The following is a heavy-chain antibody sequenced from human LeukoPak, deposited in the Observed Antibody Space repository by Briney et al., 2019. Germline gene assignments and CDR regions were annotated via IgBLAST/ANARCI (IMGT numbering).Heavy chain of an antibody. Sequence: GGSLRLSCAASGFTFSSYGMHWVRQAPGKGLEWVAVIWYDGSNKYYADSVKGRFTISRDNAKNSLSLQMSSLRDEDTAVYYCARDRQQQLVGTSFDIWGQGTLVTVSS. CDR3: ARDRQQQLVGTSFDI. CDR2: IWYDGSNK. D-gene: IGHD1-1*01. J-gene: IGHJ3*02. CDR1: GFTFSSYG. V-gene: IGHV3-33*01.